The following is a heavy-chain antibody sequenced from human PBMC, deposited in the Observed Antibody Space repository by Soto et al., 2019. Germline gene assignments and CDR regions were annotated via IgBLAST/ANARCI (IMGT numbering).Heavy chain of an antibody. J-gene: IGHJ5*02. V-gene: IGHV1-18*01. Sequence: QVQLVQSGAEVKKPGASVKVSCKASGYTFTSYGISWVRQAPGQGLEWMGWISAYNGNTNYAQKLQGRVTMTTDTSTSTANMELRSLRSDDTAVYYCARDPYSSSWYKVNNWFDPWGQGTLVTVSS. D-gene: IGHD6-13*01. CDR2: ISAYNGNT. CDR3: ARDPYSSSWYKVNNWFDP. CDR1: GYTFTSYG.